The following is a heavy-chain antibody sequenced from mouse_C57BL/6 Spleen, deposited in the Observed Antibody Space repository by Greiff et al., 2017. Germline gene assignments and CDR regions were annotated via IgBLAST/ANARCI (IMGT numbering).Heavy chain of an antibody. D-gene: IGHD1-1*01. CDR1: GFSLTSYG. CDR3: ARQHYGSSWFFGV. J-gene: IGHJ1*03. Sequence: QVQLKESGPGLVAPSQSLSITCTVSGFSLTSYGVHWVRQPPGKGLEWLVVIWSDGSTTYNSAPKSRLSISKDNSKSQVFLKMNSLLTDDTAMYYCARQHYGSSWFFGVWGTGTTVTVSS. CDR2: IWSDGST. V-gene: IGHV2-6-1*01.